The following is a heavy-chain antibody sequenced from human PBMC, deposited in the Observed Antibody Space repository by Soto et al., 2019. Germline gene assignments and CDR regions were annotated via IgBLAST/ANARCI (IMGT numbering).Heavy chain of an antibody. D-gene: IGHD6-13*01. CDR3: ARALIIAAALGHWFDP. CDR2: ISSSGSTI. Sequence: QVQLVESGGGLVTPGGSLRLSCAASGFTFSDYYMSWIRQAPGKGLEWVSYISSSGSTIYYADSVKGRFTISRDNAKNSLSLQMNSLRAEDTAVYYCARALIIAAALGHWFDPWGQGTLVTVSS. CDR1: GFTFSDYY. J-gene: IGHJ5*02. V-gene: IGHV3-11*01.